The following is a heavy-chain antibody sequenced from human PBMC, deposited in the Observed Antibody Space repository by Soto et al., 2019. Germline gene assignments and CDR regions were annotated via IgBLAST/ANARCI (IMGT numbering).Heavy chain of an antibody. CDR2: IIPILGIA. D-gene: IGHD2-2*01. J-gene: IGHJ4*02. Sequence: GASVKVSCKASGGTFSSYTISWVRQAPGQGLEWMGRIIPILGIANYAQKFQGRVTITADKSTSTAYMEPSSLRSEDTAVYYCAANSDIVVVPAALFYWGQGTLVTVSS. V-gene: IGHV1-69*02. CDR1: GGTFSSYT. CDR3: AANSDIVVVPAALFY.